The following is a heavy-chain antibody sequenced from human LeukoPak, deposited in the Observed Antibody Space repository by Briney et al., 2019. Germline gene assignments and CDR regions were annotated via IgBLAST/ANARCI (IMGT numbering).Heavy chain of an antibody. CDR1: GGSFSGYY. CDR2: INHSGST. V-gene: IGHV4-34*01. Sequence: PSETLSLTCAVYGGSFSGYYWSWIRQPPGKGLEWIGEINHSGSTNYNPSLKSRVTISVDTSKNQFSLKLSSVTAADTAVYYCARGVTPSYYRRGNYFDYWGQGTLSPSPQ. J-gene: IGHJ4*02. D-gene: IGHD4-4*01. CDR3: ARGVTPSYYRRGNYFDY.